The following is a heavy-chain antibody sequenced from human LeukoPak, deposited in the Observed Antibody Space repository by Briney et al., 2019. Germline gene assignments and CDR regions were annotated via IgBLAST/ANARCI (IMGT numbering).Heavy chain of an antibody. J-gene: IGHJ5*02. Sequence: PSETLSLTCTVSGGSISSYYWSWIRQPPGKGLEWIGYIYYSGSTNYNPSLKSRVTISVDTSKNQFSLKLSSVTAADTAVYYCARRYIAAAGRIWFDPWGQGTLVTVSS. CDR1: GGSISSYY. CDR2: IYYSGST. D-gene: IGHD6-13*01. V-gene: IGHV4-59*08. CDR3: ARRYIAAAGRIWFDP.